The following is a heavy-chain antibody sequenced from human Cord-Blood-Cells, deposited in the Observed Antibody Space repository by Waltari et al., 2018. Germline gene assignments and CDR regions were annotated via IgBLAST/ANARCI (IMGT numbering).Heavy chain of an antibody. CDR1: GDRVSSNSPA. CDR3: ARMYYDFWSGPRAPFDY. D-gene: IGHD3-3*01. J-gene: IGHJ4*02. Sequence: QVQLQQSGPGPVTPSQTLRLTCAIPGDRVSSNSPAWNLIRPYPSQGLEWLGRTYYRSKWYNDYAVSVKSRITINPDTSKNQFSLPLNSVTPEDTAVYYCARMYYDFWSGPRAPFDYWGQGTLVTVSS. CDR2: TYYRSKWYN. V-gene: IGHV6-1*01.